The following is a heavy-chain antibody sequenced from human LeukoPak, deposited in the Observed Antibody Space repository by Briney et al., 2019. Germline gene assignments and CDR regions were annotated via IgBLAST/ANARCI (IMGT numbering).Heavy chain of an antibody. CDR1: GGSFSGYY. Sequence: PSETLCLTCAVYGGSFSGYYWSWIRQPPGKGLEWIGEINHSGSTNYNPSLKSRVTISVDTSKNQFSLKLSSVTAADTAVYYCARGRKNYSSSSGRFVYWGQGTLVTVSS. V-gene: IGHV4-34*01. CDR3: ARGRKNYSSSSGRFVY. D-gene: IGHD6-6*01. CDR2: INHSGST. J-gene: IGHJ4*02.